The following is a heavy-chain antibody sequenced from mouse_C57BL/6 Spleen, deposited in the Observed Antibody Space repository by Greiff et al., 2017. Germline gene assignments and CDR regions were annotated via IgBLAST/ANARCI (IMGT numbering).Heavy chain of an antibody. J-gene: IGHJ3*01. Sequence: EVQGVESGGGLVKPGGSLKLSCAASGFTFSSYAMSWVRQTPEKRLEWVATISDGGSYTYYPDNVKGRFTISRDNAKNNLYLQMSHLKSEDTAMYYCAREEGDYGGFAYWGQGTLVTVSA. V-gene: IGHV5-4*01. CDR1: GFTFSSYA. D-gene: IGHD2-4*01. CDR3: AREEGDYGGFAY. CDR2: ISDGGSYT.